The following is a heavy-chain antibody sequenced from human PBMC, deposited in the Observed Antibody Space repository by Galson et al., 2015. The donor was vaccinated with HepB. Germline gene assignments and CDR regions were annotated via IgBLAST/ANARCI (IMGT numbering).Heavy chain of an antibody. Sequence: SVKVSCKASGYSFANYEISWVRQAPGQGLEWMGWISAYNEHINYEQKFQGRLTVTTDTSTNTAYMGLTNLRYDDTAVYYCAKYGYLAAPTVTTRYYFDYWGQGTLVTVS. D-gene: IGHD4-17*01. CDR1: GYSFANYE. V-gene: IGHV1-18*01. CDR3: AKYGYLAAPTVTTRYYFDY. J-gene: IGHJ4*02. CDR2: ISAYNEHI.